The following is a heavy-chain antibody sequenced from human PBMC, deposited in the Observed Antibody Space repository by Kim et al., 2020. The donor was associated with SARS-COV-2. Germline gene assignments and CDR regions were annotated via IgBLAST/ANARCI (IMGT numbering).Heavy chain of an antibody. J-gene: IGHJ4*02. CDR3: AKLGTNDYGDLSFDY. CDR1: GFTFSSYA. Sequence: GGSLRLSCAASGFTFSSYAMSWVRQAPGKGLEWVSVIYSGGSSTYYADSVKGRFTISRDNSKNTLYLQMNSLRAEDTAVYYCAKLGTNDYGDLSFDYWGQGTLVTVSS. CDR2: IYSGGSST. V-gene: IGHV3-23*03. D-gene: IGHD4-17*01.